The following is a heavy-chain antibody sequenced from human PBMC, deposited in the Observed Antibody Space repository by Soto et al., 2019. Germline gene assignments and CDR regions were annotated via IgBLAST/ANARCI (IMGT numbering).Heavy chain of an antibody. CDR1: GGSISYYY. Sequence: SETLSLTCTVSGGSISYYYWSWFRQPPGKGLEWVGYIYYSGSTNCNPSLKSRVTISVDTSKMQFSLKLISVTAADTAVYYCARTNIAVAGNNDAFDIWGQGTMVTVSS. CDR2: IYYSGST. D-gene: IGHD6-19*01. J-gene: IGHJ3*02. CDR3: ARTNIAVAGNNDAFDI. V-gene: IGHV4-59*01.